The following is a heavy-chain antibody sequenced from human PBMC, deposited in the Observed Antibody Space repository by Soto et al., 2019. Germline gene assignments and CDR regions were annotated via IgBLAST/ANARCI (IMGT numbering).Heavy chain of an antibody. V-gene: IGHV3-7*01. CDR2: IKQDGSEK. CDR1: GFTFSSYW. CDR3: ARDRVGGSYYDAFDI. J-gene: IGHJ3*02. Sequence: GSLRLSCAASGFTFSSYWMSWVRQAPGKGLEWVANIKQDGSEKYYVDSVKGRFTISRDNAKNSLYLQMNSLRAEDTAVYYCARDRVGGSYYDAFDIWGQGTMVTVSS. D-gene: IGHD1-26*01.